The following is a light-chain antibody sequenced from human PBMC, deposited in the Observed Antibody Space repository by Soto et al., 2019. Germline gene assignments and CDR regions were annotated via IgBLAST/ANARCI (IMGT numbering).Light chain of an antibody. CDR2: GAS. V-gene: IGKV3-20*01. J-gene: IGKJ1*01. Sequence: EIVLTQSPGTLSLSPGETATLSYRASQGVSSSYIAWHQQRPGQAPRLLIYGASSRATGIPDSFSGSGSGTDFTLTISRLEPEDFATYYCQQSYSTLWTFGQGTKVDIK. CDR1: QGVSSSY. CDR3: QQSYSTLWT.